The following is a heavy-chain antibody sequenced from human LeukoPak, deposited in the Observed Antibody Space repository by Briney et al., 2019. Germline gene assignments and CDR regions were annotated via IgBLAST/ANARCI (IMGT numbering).Heavy chain of an antibody. CDR1: GFTFSNYA. CDR3: AKAGGLRVYSGWSQSGY. V-gene: IGHV3-23*01. Sequence: PWGSLRLSCAASGFTFSNYAMSWVRQAPGKGLEWVSAISGSGGSTYYVDSVKGRFTISRDNSKNTLCPQMISLRAEDTTVYYCAKAGGLRVYSGWSQSGYWGQGTLVTVSS. CDR2: ISGSGGST. D-gene: IGHD6-19*01. J-gene: IGHJ4*02.